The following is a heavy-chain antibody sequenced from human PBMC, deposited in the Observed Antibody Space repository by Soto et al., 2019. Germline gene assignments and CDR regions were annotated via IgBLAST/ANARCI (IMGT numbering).Heavy chain of an antibody. Sequence: QVQLVESGGGVVQPGRSLRLSCAASGFTFSSYAMHWVRQAPGKGLEWVAVISYDGSNKYYADSVKGRFTISRDNSKNTLYLQMNSLRAEDTALYYCATEGDIVATPYFDYWGQGTLVTVSS. D-gene: IGHD5-12*01. CDR3: ATEGDIVATPYFDY. CDR1: GFTFSSYA. J-gene: IGHJ4*02. V-gene: IGHV3-30-3*01. CDR2: ISYDGSNK.